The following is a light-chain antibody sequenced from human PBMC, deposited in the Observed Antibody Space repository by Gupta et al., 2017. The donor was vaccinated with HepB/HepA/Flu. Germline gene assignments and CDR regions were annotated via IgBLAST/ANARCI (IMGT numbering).Light chain of an antibody. CDR2: DVF. J-gene: IGLJ1*01. V-gene: IGLV2-8*01. CDR3: FSYAGNDNWV. Sequence: QSAPTQPPSASGSPGLSVTISCTGTSSDIGAYNLVSWYQQHPGKAPKLIIYDVFQRPSGVPDRFSGSKSGNKASLTVSGLQAEDEADYYCFSYAGNDNWVFGGGTKVTVL. CDR1: SSDIGAYNL.